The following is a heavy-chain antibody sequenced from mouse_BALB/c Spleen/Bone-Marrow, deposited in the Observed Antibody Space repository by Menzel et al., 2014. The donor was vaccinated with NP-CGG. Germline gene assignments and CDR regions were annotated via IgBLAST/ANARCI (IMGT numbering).Heavy chain of an antibody. CDR1: GLSLTSYG. Sequence: VKLMESGPGLVAPSQSLSITCTVSGLSLTSYGLHWVRQPPGKGLEWLGVIWAGGSTNYNSALMSRLNISKDNSKSQVFLKMNSLQTDDTAMYYCARDYGYYKDVGDYWGQGTTLTVSS. CDR3: ARDYGYYKDVGDY. CDR2: IWAGGST. D-gene: IGHD2-3*01. V-gene: IGHV2-9*02. J-gene: IGHJ2*01.